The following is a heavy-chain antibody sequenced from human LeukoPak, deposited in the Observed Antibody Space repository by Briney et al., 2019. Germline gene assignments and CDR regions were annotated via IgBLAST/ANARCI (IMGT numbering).Heavy chain of an antibody. Sequence: ASVKVSCKASGYTFTSYDINWVRQATGQGLEWMGWMNPNSGNTGYAQKFQGRVTMTRNTSISTAYMELGSLRPEDTAVYYCATVTGAYYYYGMDVWGQGTTVTVSS. CDR1: GYTFTSYD. D-gene: IGHD3-10*01. V-gene: IGHV1-8*01. J-gene: IGHJ6*02. CDR2: MNPNSGNT. CDR3: ATVTGAYYYYGMDV.